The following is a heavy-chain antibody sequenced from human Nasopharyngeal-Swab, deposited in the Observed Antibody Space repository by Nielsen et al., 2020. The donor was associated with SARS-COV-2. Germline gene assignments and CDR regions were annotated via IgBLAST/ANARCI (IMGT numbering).Heavy chain of an antibody. D-gene: IGHD2-8*02. J-gene: IGHJ4*02. CDR3: ASPGTGGSPY. CDR2: IKQDGSEK. V-gene: IGHV3-7*01. Sequence: GGSLRLSCAASGFIFSNYWMSWVRQAPGKGLEWVANIKQDGSEKYYVDSVKGRFTISRDNAKNSLYLQMNSLRAEDTAVYYCASPGTGGSPYWGQGTLVTVSS. CDR1: GFIFSNYW.